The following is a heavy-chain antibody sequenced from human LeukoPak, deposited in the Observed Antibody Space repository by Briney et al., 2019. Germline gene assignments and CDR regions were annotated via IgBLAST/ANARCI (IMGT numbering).Heavy chain of an antibody. CDR3: ARGTGLGKQPYWYFDL. Sequence: ASVKVSCKASGYTFTSYGISWVRQAPGQGLEWMGWISAYNGNTNYAQKLQGRVTMTTDTSTSTACMKLRSLRSDDTAVYYCARGTGLGKQPYWYFDLWGRGTLVTVSS. V-gene: IGHV1-18*01. D-gene: IGHD7-27*01. J-gene: IGHJ2*01. CDR1: GYTFTSYG. CDR2: ISAYNGNT.